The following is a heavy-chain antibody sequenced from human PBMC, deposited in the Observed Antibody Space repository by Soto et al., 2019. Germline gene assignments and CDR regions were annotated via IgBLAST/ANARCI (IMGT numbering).Heavy chain of an antibody. V-gene: IGHV1-69*01. CDR1: GGTFSSYA. J-gene: IGHJ6*02. CDR3: AGEEGYDNFYGMDV. Sequence: QVQLVQSGAEVKKPGSSVKVSCKASGGTFSSYAMSWVRQAPGQGLEWMGVIIPIFGTANYAQRFQGRVTITADVSTNTAYMELTSLRSEDTAVYYCAGEEGYDNFYGMDVWGQGTTVTVSS. CDR2: IIPIFGTA.